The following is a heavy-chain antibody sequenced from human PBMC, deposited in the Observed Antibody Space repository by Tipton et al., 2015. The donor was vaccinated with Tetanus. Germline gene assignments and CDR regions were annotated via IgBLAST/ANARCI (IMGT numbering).Heavy chain of an antibody. CDR2: IKQDGSEK. D-gene: IGHD5-12*01. CDR1: GFTFSSYA. J-gene: IGHJ6*02. Sequence: SLRLSCAASGFTFSSYAMSWVRQAPGKGLEWVANIKQDGSEKYYVDSVKGRFTISRDNARNSLYLQMNSLRAEDTAVYYCARERGYSGYGIYYYYGMDVWGQGTTVTVSS. CDR3: ARERGYSGYGIYYYYGMDV. V-gene: IGHV3-7*01.